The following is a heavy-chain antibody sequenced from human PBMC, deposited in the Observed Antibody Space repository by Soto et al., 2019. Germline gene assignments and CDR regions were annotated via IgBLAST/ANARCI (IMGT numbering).Heavy chain of an antibody. J-gene: IGHJ1*01. V-gene: IGHV4-59*01. CDR3: ARGWAAGIFQH. Sequence: SETLSLTCTVSGGSISSYYWSWSRQPPGKGLEWIGYIYYSGSTNYNPSLKSRVTISVDTSKNQFSLKLSSVTAADTAVYYCARGWAAGIFQHWGQGTLVTVSS. D-gene: IGHD6-13*01. CDR1: GGSISSYY. CDR2: IYYSGST.